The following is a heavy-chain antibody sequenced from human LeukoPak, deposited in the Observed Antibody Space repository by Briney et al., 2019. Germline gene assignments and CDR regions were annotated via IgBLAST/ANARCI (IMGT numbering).Heavy chain of an antibody. Sequence: PGGSLRLSCAASGFTFSDYYMSSVRQAPGKGLEWVAYISSSGTTIYYADSVKGRFTISRDNAKNSLYLQMNSLRVEDTAVYYCARGGGYNLSDYWGQGTLATVSS. J-gene: IGHJ4*02. V-gene: IGHV3-11*04. CDR1: GFTFSDYY. CDR3: ARGGGYNLSDY. CDR2: ISSSGTTI. D-gene: IGHD5-24*01.